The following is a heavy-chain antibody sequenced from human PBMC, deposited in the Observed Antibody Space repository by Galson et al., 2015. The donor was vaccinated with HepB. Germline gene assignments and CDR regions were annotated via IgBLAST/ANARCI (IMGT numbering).Heavy chain of an antibody. V-gene: IGHV3-30-3*01. J-gene: IGHJ6*02. D-gene: IGHD3-10*01. Sequence: SLRLSCAASGFTFSSYAMHWVRQAPGKGLEWVAVISYDGSNKYYADSVKGRFTISRDNSKDTLYLQMNSLRAEDTAVYYCARDRGYYGSGSYLNYYYYGMDVWGQGTTVTVSS. CDR3: ARDRGYYGSGSYLNYYYYGMDV. CDR1: GFTFSSYA. CDR2: ISYDGSNK.